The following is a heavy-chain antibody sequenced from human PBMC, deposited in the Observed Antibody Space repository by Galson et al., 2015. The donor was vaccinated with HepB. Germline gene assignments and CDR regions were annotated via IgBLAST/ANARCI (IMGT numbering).Heavy chain of an antibody. V-gene: IGHV5-10-1*01. CDR2: IDPSDSYT. CDR3: ARHLPALSFNYYGSGSYIAP. CDR1: GYSFTSYW. Sequence: QSGAEVKKPGESLRISCKGSGYSFTSYWISWVRQMPGKGLEWMGRIDPSDSYTNYSPSFQGHVTISADKSISTAYLQWSSLKASDTAMYYCARHLPALSFNYYGSGSYIAPWGQGTLVTVSS. D-gene: IGHD3-10*01. J-gene: IGHJ5*02.